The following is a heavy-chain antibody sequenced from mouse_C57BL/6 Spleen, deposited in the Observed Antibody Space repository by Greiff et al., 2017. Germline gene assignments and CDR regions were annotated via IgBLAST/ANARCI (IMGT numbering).Heavy chain of an antibody. CDR3: ARGDSSGQFAY. CDR2: INYDGSST. V-gene: IGHV5-16*01. J-gene: IGHJ3*01. Sequence: EVKLMESEGGLVQPGSSMKLSCTASGFTFSDYYMAWVRQVPEKGLEWVANINYDGSSTYYLDSLKSRFIISRDNAKNILYLQMSSLKSEDTATYYCARGDSSGQFAYWGQGTLVTVSA. D-gene: IGHD3-2*02. CDR1: GFTFSDYY.